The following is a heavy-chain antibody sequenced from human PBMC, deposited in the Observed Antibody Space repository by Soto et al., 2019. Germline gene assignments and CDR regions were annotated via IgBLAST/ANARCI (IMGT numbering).Heavy chain of an antibody. J-gene: IGHJ4*02. V-gene: IGHV3-7*01. Sequence: TGGSLRLSCAASGFTFSSYWMSWVRQAPGKGLEWVANIKQDGSEKYYVDSVKGRFTISRDNAKNSLYLQMNSLRAEDTAVYYCARDDRYCSGGICYFYYWGQGTLVTVSS. CDR2: IKQDGSEK. CDR3: ARDDRYCSGGICYFYY. D-gene: IGHD2-15*01. CDR1: GFTFSSYW.